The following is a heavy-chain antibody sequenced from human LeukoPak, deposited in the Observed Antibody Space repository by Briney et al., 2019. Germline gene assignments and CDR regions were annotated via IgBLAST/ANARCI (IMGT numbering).Heavy chain of an antibody. CDR3: ATGYSYGHYFDY. V-gene: IGHV3-74*01. J-gene: IGHJ4*02. Sequence: GGSLRLSCAASGFTFSSYWMHWVRQAPGKGLVGVSRINSDGRSTSYADSMKGRFTISRDNAKNTLYLQMNSLRAEDTAVYYCATGYSYGHYFDYWGQGTLVTVSS. D-gene: IGHD5-18*01. CDR1: GFTFSSYW. CDR2: INSDGRST.